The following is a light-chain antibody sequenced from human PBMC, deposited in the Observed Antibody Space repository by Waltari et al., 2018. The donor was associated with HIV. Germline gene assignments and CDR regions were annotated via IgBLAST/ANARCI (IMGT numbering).Light chain of an antibody. CDR1: QGVGNS. Sequence: DIQVTQSPSSLSASVGDRVTITCRASQGVGNSLAWFHQRPGKAPQPLIYAASSWQSGVPTKFSGSGSGTDFTLTISSLQPEDLGTYYCQQYYTYPFTFGPGTKVDIK. CDR2: AAS. CDR3: QQYYTYPFT. V-gene: IGKV1-16*02. J-gene: IGKJ3*01.